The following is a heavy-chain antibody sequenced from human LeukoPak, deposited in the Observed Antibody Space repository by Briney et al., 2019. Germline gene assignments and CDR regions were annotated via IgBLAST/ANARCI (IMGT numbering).Heavy chain of an antibody. CDR2: ISYDGSNE. Sequence: GGSLRLSCAASGFTFSSYAMRWVRQAPGKGLEWVAVISYDGSNEYYADSVKGRFTISKDNSKNTLYLQMNSLRAEDTAVYYCARGLNVDIVATIPSWGQGTLVTVSS. CDR3: ARGLNVDIVATIPS. J-gene: IGHJ5*02. CDR1: GFTFSSYA. D-gene: IGHD5-12*01. V-gene: IGHV3-30*04.